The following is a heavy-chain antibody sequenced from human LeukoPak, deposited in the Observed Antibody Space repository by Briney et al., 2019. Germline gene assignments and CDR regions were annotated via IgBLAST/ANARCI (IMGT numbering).Heavy chain of an antibody. CDR2: IWYDGSNR. D-gene: IGHD6-19*01. Sequence: GGSLRLSCAASGFTFSSYGMHWVRQAPGKGLEWVAVIWYDGSNRYYADSVKGRFTISRDNSKNTLYLQMNRLRAEDTGVYYCAREYSSGWYGDIDYWGQGTLVTVSS. CDR3: AREYSSGWYGDIDY. CDR1: GFTFSSYG. J-gene: IGHJ4*02. V-gene: IGHV3-33*01.